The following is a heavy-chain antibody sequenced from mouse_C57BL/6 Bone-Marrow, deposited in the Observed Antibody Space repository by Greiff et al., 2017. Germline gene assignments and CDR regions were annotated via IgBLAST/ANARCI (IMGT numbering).Heavy chain of an antibody. J-gene: IGHJ4*01. D-gene: IGHD2-4*01. V-gene: IGHV1-69*01. Sequence: QVQLQQPGAELVMPGASVKLSCKASGYTFTSYWMHWVKQRPGQGLEWIGEIDPSDSYTNYNQKFKGKSTLTVDKSSSTAYMQRSSLTSEDSAIYFCARSDYDCDGYAMDYWGQGTSVTVSS. CDR3: ARSDYDCDGYAMDY. CDR1: GYTFTSYW. CDR2: IDPSDSYT.